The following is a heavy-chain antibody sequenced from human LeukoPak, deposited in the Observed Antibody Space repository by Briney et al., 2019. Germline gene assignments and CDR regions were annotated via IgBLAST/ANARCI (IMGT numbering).Heavy chain of an antibody. CDR3: ARDTWIQLWLYAFDI. V-gene: IGHV3-30*04. J-gene: IGHJ3*02. CDR2: ISYDGSNK. Sequence: GGSLRLSCAASGFTFSSYAMRWVRPAPGRGLEWVAVISYDGSNKYYADSVKGRFTISRDNAKNSPYLQMNSLRAEDTAVYYCARDTWIQLWLYAFDIWGQGTMVTVSS. CDR1: GFTFSSYA. D-gene: IGHD5-18*01.